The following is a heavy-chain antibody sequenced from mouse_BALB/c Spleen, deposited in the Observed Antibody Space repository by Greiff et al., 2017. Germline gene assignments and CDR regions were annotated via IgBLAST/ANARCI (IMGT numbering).Heavy chain of an antibody. Sequence: QVQLQQSGAELVRPGASVKLSCKASGYTFTSYWINWVKQRPGQGLEWIGNIYPSDSYTNYNQKFKDKATLTVDKSSSTAYMQLSSPTSEDSAVYYCTRPGGSSFYWYFDVWGAGTTVTVSS. V-gene: IGHV1-69*02. CDR2: IYPSDSYT. CDR1: GYTFTSYW. D-gene: IGHD1-1*01. CDR3: TRPGGSSFYWYFDV. J-gene: IGHJ1*01.